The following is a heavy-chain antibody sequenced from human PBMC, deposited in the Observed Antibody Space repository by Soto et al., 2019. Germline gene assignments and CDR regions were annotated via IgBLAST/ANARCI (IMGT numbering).Heavy chain of an antibody. CDR1: GGSFSGYY. Sequence: SETLSLTCAVYGGSFSGYYWSWIRQPPGKGLEWIGEINHSGSTNYNPSLKSRVTISVDTSKNQFSLKLSSVTAADTAVYYCASLPLRSSLVVVAATPVRRGFDPWGQGTLVTVSS. CDR3: ASLPLRSSLVVVAATPVRRGFDP. CDR2: INHSGST. J-gene: IGHJ5*02. V-gene: IGHV4-34*01. D-gene: IGHD2-15*01.